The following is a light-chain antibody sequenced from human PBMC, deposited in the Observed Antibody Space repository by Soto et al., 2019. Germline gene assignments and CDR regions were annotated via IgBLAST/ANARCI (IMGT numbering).Light chain of an antibody. CDR2: KAS. J-gene: IGKJ1*01. CDR1: QSISSW. CDR3: QHYNSYSET. V-gene: IGKV1-5*03. Sequence: PSTLSTSVGARITITCRASQSISSWLAWYQHKPGKAPKLLIYKASTLKSGVPSRFSGSGSGTEFTLTISSLQPDDFATYYCQHYNSYSETFGQGTKVDIK.